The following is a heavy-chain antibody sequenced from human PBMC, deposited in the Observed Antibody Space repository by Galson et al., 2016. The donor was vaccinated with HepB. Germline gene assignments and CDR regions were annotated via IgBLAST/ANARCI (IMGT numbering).Heavy chain of an antibody. D-gene: IGHD1-26*01. V-gene: IGHV3-30-3*01. CDR1: GFTFSSYA. CDR2: ISNDGVNK. CDR3: ARGGASSAGGS. Sequence: SLRLSCAASGFTFSSYAMHWVRQAPGKGLEWVAVISNDGVNKYYVDSVKGRFTISRDNSKNTLYLQMNSLRPEDTATYYCARGGASSAGGSWGQGTLVTVSS. J-gene: IGHJ5*02.